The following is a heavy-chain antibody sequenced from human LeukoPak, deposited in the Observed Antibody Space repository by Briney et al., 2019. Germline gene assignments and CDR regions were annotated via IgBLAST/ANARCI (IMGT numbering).Heavy chain of an antibody. V-gene: IGHV3-23*01. D-gene: IGHD5-18*01. CDR2: ISGRGGST. J-gene: IGHJ4*02. CDR3: ARHLSGITGYTYGRGIDY. CDR1: GFTFSSYA. Sequence: GGSLRLSCAASGFTFSSYAMSWVRQAPGKGLEWVSGISGRGGSTYYADSVKGRFTISRDDSKNTMYLQMNSLRAEDTAVYYCARHLSGITGYTYGRGIDYWGQGTLVTVSS.